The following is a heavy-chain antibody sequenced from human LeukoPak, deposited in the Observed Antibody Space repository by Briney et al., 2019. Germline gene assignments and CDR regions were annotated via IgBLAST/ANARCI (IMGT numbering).Heavy chain of an antibody. Sequence: SVKVSCKASGGTFSSYAISWVRQAPGQGLEWMGRIIPILGIANYAQKFQGRVTITADKSTSTAYMELSSLRSEDTAVYYCARGGEPYYDFWSGYLEDYYFDYWGQGTLVTVSS. CDR1: GGTFSSYA. CDR2: IIPILGIA. J-gene: IGHJ4*02. V-gene: IGHV1-69*04. CDR3: ARGGEPYYDFWSGYLEDYYFDY. D-gene: IGHD3-3*01.